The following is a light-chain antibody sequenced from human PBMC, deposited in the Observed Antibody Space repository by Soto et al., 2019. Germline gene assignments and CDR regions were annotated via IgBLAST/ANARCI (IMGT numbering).Light chain of an antibody. V-gene: IGKV1-39*01. CDR2: AAS. J-gene: IGKJ3*01. Sequence: DIQMTQSPSSLSASVGDRVTITCRASQSISSYLNWYQQKPGKAPKLLIYAASSLQSGLPSGFSGSGSGTDFTLTISRLEPEDFAVYYCQQYGSSLFTFGPGTKVDIK. CDR1: QSISSY. CDR3: QQYGSSLFT.